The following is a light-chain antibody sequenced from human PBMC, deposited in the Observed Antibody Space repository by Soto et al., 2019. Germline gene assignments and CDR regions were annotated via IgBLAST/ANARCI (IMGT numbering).Light chain of an antibody. CDR3: CSYAGSHVV. CDR1: SSDVGSYNL. J-gene: IGLJ2*01. V-gene: IGLV2-23*01. Sequence: QSALTQPASVSGSPGQSITISCTGTSSDVGSYNLVSWYQQHPGKAPKLMIYEGSKRPSGVSNRFSGSKSGSTASLTISGLQAEDEADYYCCSYAGSHVVFGGGTKVTVL. CDR2: EGS.